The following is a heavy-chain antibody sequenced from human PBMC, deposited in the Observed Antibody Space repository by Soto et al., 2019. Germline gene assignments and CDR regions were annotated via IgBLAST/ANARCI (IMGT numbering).Heavy chain of an antibody. J-gene: IGHJ6*02. D-gene: IGHD7-27*01. CDR1: GFSLNTGGGG. CDR3: APRPHWGMEGLGA. CDR2: IYWNDDK. Sequence: QITLKESGPTLVKPTQTLTLTCTLSGFSLNTGGGGVVWVRQPPGKALEWLALIYWNDDKRYSPSLKSRLTITKDTSRNQVVLTMTNMDRVDTATYYCAPRPHWGMEGLGAWGQGTTGTVSS. V-gene: IGHV2-5*01.